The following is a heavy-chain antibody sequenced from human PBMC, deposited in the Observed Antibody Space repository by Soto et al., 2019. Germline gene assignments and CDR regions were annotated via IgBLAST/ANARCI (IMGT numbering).Heavy chain of an antibody. CDR1: GFTFSSYG. CDR3: ARGRDWFDP. CDR2: IKQDGIEK. Sequence: GGSLRLSGAASGFTFSSYGISWVRQAPWKGLEWVANIKQDGIEKYYVDSVKGRFTISRDNAKNSLDLQMNSLRAEDTAVYYCARGRDWFDPWGQGTLVTVYS. V-gene: IGHV3-7*03. J-gene: IGHJ5*02.